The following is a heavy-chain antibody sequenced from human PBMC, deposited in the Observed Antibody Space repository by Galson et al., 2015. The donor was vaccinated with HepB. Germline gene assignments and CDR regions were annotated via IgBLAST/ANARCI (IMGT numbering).Heavy chain of an antibody. CDR2: IYSGGST. D-gene: IGHD1-14*01. Sequence: SLRLSCAASGFTVSSNYMSWVRQAPGKGLEWVSVIYSGGSTYYADSVKGRFTISRDNSKNTLYLQMNSLRAEDTAVYYCASPDSRNYYYGMDVWGQGTTVTVSS. CDR1: GFTVSSNY. J-gene: IGHJ6*02. V-gene: IGHV3-66*02. CDR3: ASPDSRNYYYGMDV.